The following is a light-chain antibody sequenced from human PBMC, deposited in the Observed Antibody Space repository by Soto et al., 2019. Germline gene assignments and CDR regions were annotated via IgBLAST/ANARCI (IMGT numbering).Light chain of an antibody. V-gene: IGKV1-5*03. J-gene: IGKJ1*01. CDR2: QAS. Sequence: DIQMTQSPSTLSAAVGDRVTIACRASQSISNWLAWYQKKPGKAPKLLIYQASNLETRVPSRFSGSGSGTEFTLTISNLQPDDFATYYCQRYNKTFGQGTKVEFK. CDR3: QRYNKT. CDR1: QSISNW.